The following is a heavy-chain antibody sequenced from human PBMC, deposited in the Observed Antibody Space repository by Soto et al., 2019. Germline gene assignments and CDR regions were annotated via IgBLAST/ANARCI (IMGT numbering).Heavy chain of an antibody. J-gene: IGHJ4*02. D-gene: IGHD4-17*01. V-gene: IGHV2-5*02. CDR2: IYWDDDK. Sequence: QITLKESGPTLVKPTQTLTLTCTFSGFSLSTSGVGVGWIRQPPGKALEWLALIYWDDDKRYSPSLKSRLTITKDPSKNQVVLTMTNMDPVDTATYSCAHSPRDLLRDPTVTLFFYWGQGTLVTVSS. CDR1: GFSLSTSGVG. CDR3: AHSPRDLLRDPTVTLFFY.